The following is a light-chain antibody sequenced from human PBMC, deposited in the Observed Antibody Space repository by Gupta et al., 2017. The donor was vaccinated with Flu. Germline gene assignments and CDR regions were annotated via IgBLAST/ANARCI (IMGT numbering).Light chain of an antibody. Sequence: GERITINCRASHGISSFLAWSQKTPGKAPMLLIYDVSTVQSGVPSRLSGSGSGTEYTLTISSLQPEDFANYYCQQFNNLPLTFGGGTKVEIK. CDR3: QQFNNLPLT. J-gene: IGKJ4*02. CDR2: DVS. V-gene: IGKV1-9*01. CDR1: HGISSF.